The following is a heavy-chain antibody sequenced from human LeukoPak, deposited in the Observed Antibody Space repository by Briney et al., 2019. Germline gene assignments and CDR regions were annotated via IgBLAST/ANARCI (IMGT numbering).Heavy chain of an antibody. CDR1: GFTFSSYA. J-gene: IGHJ4*02. V-gene: IGHV3-30-3*01. Sequence: GGSLRLSCAASGFTFSSYAMHWVRQALGKGLEWVAVISYDGSNKYYADSVKGRFTISRDNSKNTLYLQMNSLRAEDTAVYYCARDHVGGNLDYWGQGTLVTVSS. D-gene: IGHD2-15*01. CDR2: ISYDGSNK. CDR3: ARDHVGGNLDY.